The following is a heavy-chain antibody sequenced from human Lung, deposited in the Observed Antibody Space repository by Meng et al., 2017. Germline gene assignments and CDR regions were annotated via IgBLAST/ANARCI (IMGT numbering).Heavy chain of an antibody. V-gene: IGHV4-30-4*01. J-gene: IGHJ2*01. CDR3: ARGQKGYFDL. CDR1: GGSISSSNYY. CDR2: IYNSGST. Sequence: QLQLQPSGPGLSKPSTPLSLTCTVSGGSISSSNYYWSWIRQPPGKGLEWSGHIYNSGSTYYNPSLKSRITISVDTSKNQFSLKLSSVTAADTAVYYCARGQKGYFDLWGRGTLVTVSS.